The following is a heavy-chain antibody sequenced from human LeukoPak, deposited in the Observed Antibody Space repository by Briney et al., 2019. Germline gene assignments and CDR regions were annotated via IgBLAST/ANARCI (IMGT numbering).Heavy chain of an antibody. CDR3: AKAVAGLFDY. D-gene: IGHD6-19*01. CDR1: GFTFSTYA. CDR2: ISGGFDNT. J-gene: IGHJ4*02. Sequence: PGGSLGLSCAASGFTFSTYAMSWVRQAPGKGLEWVSTISGGFDNTYYADSVKGRFTISRDNSKNTLYLQMNSARAEDTAVYYCAKAVAGLFDYWGQGTLVTVSS. V-gene: IGHV3-23*01.